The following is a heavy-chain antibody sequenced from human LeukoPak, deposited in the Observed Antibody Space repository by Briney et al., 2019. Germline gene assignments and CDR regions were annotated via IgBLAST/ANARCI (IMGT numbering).Heavy chain of an antibody. J-gene: IGHJ4*02. CDR3: ARDSPFCLRGFYFDS. V-gene: IGHV4-4*07. Sequence: PSETLSLTCTVSGGSITIYYWSWIRQPAGKGLEWIGRIYTSGSTNYNPPLKSRVTMSVNTSKKQFSQTLSSVTAADTAVYYCARDSPFCLRGFYFDSWGQGSVVTVSS. CDR1: GGSITIYY. CDR2: IYTSGST. D-gene: IGHD2/OR15-2a*01.